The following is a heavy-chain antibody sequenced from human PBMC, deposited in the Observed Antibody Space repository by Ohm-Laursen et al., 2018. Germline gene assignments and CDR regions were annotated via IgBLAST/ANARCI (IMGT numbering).Heavy chain of an antibody. D-gene: IGHD7-27*01. CDR2: IYYSGNT. J-gene: IGHJ6*02. CDR3: ARALGGYPISYYYGMDV. Sequence: TLSLTCTVSGGSISSYYWSWIRQPPGQGLEWIGYIYYSGNTNYNPSLKSRVTISVDTSKNQFSLKLSSVTAADTAVYYCARALGGYPISYYYGMDVWGQGTTVTVSS. CDR1: GGSISSYY. V-gene: IGHV4-59*01.